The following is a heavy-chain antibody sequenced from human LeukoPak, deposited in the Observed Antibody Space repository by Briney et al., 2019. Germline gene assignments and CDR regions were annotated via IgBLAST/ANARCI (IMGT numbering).Heavy chain of an antibody. CDR3: AKRADSSAHSFDY. J-gene: IGHJ4*02. Sequence: GGSLRLSCAASGFSFSRYGMKWVRQAPGKGLEWLSYIRSSDSTTYYADSVKGRFTISRDNAKNSLYLQVDSLRVEDTVVYYCAKRADSSAHSFDYWGQGTLVTVSS. D-gene: IGHD3-22*01. CDR2: IRSSDSTT. V-gene: IGHV3-48*04. CDR1: GFSFSRYG.